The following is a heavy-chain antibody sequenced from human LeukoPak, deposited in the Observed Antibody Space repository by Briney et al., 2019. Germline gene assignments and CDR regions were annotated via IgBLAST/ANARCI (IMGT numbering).Heavy chain of an antibody. J-gene: IGHJ4*02. Sequence: ASVKVSCKASGYTFTSYGISWVRQAPGQGLEWMGWISAYNGNTNYAQKLQGRVTMTTDTSTSTAYMELRSLRSDDTAVYYCARESGRSGYYYGSVKVELDYWGQGTLVTVSS. V-gene: IGHV1-18*01. CDR3: ARESGRSGYYYGSVKVELDY. D-gene: IGHD3-22*01. CDR2: ISAYNGNT. CDR1: GYTFTSYG.